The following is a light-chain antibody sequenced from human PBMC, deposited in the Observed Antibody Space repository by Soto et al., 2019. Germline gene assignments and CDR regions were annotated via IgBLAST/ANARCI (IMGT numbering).Light chain of an antibody. CDR2: GAS. Sequence: EIVLTQSPGSLSLSPGERATLSCRASQSVDSSFFAWYQQKPGQAPRLLIYGASNRATGIPDRFSGSGCGTDLTLIISRLEPEEFAVYYCQQYVSSVTFGQGTKVEIK. CDR3: QQYVSSVT. J-gene: IGKJ1*01. CDR1: QSVDSSF. V-gene: IGKV3-20*01.